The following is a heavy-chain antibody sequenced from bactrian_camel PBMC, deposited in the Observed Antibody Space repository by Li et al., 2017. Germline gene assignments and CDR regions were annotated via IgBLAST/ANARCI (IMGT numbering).Heavy chain of an antibody. CDR1: GNTYNLNC. V-gene: IGHV3S54*01. Sequence: HVQLVESGGGSVPPGGSVRLSCAASGNTYNLNCLGWFRQAPGMEREQVAVFIYTFGRTTRYADSVKGRFTISKDSAKNTLYLQMNNLKPEDTAMYYCGTNKYCRGSACCNSDFSHWGQGTQVTVS. D-gene: IGHD2*01. CDR2: IYTFGRTT. CDR3: GTNKYCRGSACCNSDFSH. J-gene: IGHJ4*01.